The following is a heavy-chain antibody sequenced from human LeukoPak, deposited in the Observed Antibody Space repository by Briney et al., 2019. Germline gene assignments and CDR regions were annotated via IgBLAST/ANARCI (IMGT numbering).Heavy chain of an antibody. CDR2: INPNSGGT. J-gene: IGHJ6*02. Sequence: ASVKVSCKASGYTFTVYYMHWVRQAPGQGREYMGWINPNSGGTKSAQKFQGRVTMTRDTSISTGYMELSGLASDDAAVYYWARTSVEVGQNYYGMDVWGQGTTVTVSS. D-gene: IGHD3-22*01. CDR3: ARTSVEVGQNYYGMDV. CDR1: GYTFTVYY. V-gene: IGHV1-2*02.